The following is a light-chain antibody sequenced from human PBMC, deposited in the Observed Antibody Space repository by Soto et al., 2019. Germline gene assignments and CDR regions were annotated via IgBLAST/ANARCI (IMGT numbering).Light chain of an antibody. V-gene: IGKV3-15*01. CDR1: QSVGSN. CDR3: QQYDNWPWGT. Sequence: ETVMTQSPATLTVSPGERVTLSCRAGQSVGSNLAWFQQKPGQAPRLLIYDASTRATGITARFSGSGSGTEFTLTISSLQAGDFAVYYWQQYDNWPWGTFGQGTKVEIK. J-gene: IGKJ1*01. CDR2: DAS.